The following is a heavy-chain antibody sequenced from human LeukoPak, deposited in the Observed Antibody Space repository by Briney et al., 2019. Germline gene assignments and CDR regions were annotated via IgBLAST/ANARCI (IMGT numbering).Heavy chain of an antibody. CDR3: ARFRPRAPNYYYYMDV. CDR1: GYTFTSYD. CDR2: MNPNSGNT. V-gene: IGHV1-8*01. J-gene: IGHJ6*03. Sequence: GASVKVSCKASGYTFTSYDINWVRQATGQGLEWMGWMNPNSGNTGYAQKFRGRVTMTRNTSISTAYMELSSLRSEDTAVYYCARFRPRAPNYYYYMDVWGKGTTVTVSS.